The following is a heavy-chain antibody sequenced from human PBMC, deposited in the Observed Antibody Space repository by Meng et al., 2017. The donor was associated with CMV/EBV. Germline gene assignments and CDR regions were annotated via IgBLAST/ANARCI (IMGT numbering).Heavy chain of an antibody. CDR3: ARGGIAAAGLH. J-gene: IGHJ4*02. Sequence: RLQLTRSGQRLVKPPEPLSFTCTVFGGSISSSSYYCGWIRQPPGKGLEWIGSIYYSGSTYYYPSLKSRVTISVDTSKNQFSLKLSSVTAADAAVYYCARGGIAAAGLHWGQGTLVTVSS. CDR2: IYYSGST. V-gene: IGHV4-39*06. CDR1: GGSISSSSYY. D-gene: IGHD6-13*01.